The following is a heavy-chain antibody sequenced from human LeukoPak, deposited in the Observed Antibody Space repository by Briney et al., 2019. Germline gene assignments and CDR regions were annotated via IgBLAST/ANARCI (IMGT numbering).Heavy chain of an antibody. J-gene: IGHJ5*02. Sequence: SETLSLTCTVSGGSISSSSYYWGWIRQPPGKGLEWIGSIYYSGSTYYNPSLKSRVTISVDTSKNQFSLKLSSVTAADTAVYYCARELVGATRGYNWFDPWGQGTLVTVSS. CDR3: ARELVGATRGYNWFDP. V-gene: IGHV4-39*07. CDR1: GGSISSSSYY. D-gene: IGHD1-26*01. CDR2: IYYSGST.